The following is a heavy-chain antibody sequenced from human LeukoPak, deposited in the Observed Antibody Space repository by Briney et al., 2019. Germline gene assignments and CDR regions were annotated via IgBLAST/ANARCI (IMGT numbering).Heavy chain of an antibody. CDR3: AKAEGSGNQPFDY. Sequence: GGSLRLSCAASGFTFSSYAMSWVRQAPGKGLEWVSAISGGGGSTYYADSVKGRFTISRDNSKNTLYLHMNSLRAEDTAVYYCAKAEGSGNQPFDYWGQGNLVTVSS. CDR2: ISGGGGST. V-gene: IGHV3-23*01. J-gene: IGHJ4*02. CDR1: GFTFSSYA. D-gene: IGHD3-10*01.